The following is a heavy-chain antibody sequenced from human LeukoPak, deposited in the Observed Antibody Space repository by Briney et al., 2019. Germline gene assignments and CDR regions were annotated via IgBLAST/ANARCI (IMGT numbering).Heavy chain of an antibody. D-gene: IGHD2-15*01. CDR2: ISGSGGST. CDR3: AKEGYCSGGSCYEN. J-gene: IGHJ4*02. Sequence: GGSLRLSCAASGFAFSSYAMSWVRQAPGKGLEWVSAISGSGGSTYYVDSVKGRFTISRDNSKNTLYLQMNSLRAEDTAVYYCAKEGYCSGGSCYENWGQGTLVTVSS. V-gene: IGHV3-23*01. CDR1: GFAFSSYA.